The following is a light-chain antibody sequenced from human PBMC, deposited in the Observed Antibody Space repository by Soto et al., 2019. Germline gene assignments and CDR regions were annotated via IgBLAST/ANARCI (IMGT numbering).Light chain of an antibody. Sequence: QSALTQPASVSGSPGQSITISCTGTSSDVGSYNLVSWYQQHPGKAPKLLIYEGSKRPSGVSHRFSGSKSGNTASLTISGLQAEDEADYSCCSYAAFSTYVFGTGTKLTV. CDR1: SSDVGSYNL. CDR2: EGS. V-gene: IGLV2-23*01. J-gene: IGLJ1*01. CDR3: CSYAAFSTYV.